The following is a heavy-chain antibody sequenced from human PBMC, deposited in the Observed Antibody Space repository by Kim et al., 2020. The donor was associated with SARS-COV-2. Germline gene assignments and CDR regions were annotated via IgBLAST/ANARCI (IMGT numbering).Heavy chain of an antibody. CDR1: GYSFTNYW. V-gene: IGHV5-10-1*01. J-gene: IGHJ5*02. CDR2: IDPSDSYS. CDR3: ARRVFGSGSNYNEDWFDP. Sequence: GESLKISCKGSGYSFTNYWISWVRQMPGKGLEWMGRIDPSDSYSKYSPAFQGHVTISADKSISTAYLQWSTLKASDTAMYYCARRVFGSGSNYNEDWFDPWGQGTLVTVSS. D-gene: IGHD3-10*01.